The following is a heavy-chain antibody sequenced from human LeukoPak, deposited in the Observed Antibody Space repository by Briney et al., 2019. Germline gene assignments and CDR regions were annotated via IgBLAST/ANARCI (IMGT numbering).Heavy chain of an antibody. CDR1: GGSISSSSYY. V-gene: IGHV4-39*07. Sequence: SETLSLTCTVSGGSISSSSYYWGWIRQPPGKGLEWIGSIYYIGSTYYNPSLKSRVTISVDTSKNQFSLKLSSVTAADTAVYYCAREMATTQPDAFDIWGQGTMVTVSS. CDR2: IYYIGST. CDR3: AREMATTQPDAFDI. D-gene: IGHD5-24*01. J-gene: IGHJ3*02.